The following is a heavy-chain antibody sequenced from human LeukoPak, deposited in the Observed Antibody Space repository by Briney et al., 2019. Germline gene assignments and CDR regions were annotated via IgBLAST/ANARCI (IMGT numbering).Heavy chain of an antibody. V-gene: IGHV4-31*03. CDR1: GGSISSGGYY. D-gene: IGHD3-10*01. J-gene: IGHJ3*02. Sequence: PSQTLSLTCTVSGGSISSGGYYWSWIRQHPGKGLEWIGYIYYSGSTYYNPSLKSRVTTSVDTSKNQFSLKLSSVTAADTAVYYCARAGSGTDAFDIWGQGTMVTVSS. CDR3: ARAGSGTDAFDI. CDR2: IYYSGST.